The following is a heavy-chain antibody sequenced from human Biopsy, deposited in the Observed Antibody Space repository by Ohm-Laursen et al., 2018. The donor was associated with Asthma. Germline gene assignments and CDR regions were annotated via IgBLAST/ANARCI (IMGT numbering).Heavy chain of an antibody. CDR2: INAGNGNT. Sequence: SVKVSCKASGYTFISYTIHWVRQAPGQRLEWMGWINAGNGNTRYSQKFQGRVTITRDTSASTAYMDLSSLRSEDTAVYYCARTYYDFLTGQVNDAFAMWGQGTMVTVSS. J-gene: IGHJ3*02. V-gene: IGHV1-3*01. CDR1: GYTFISYT. D-gene: IGHD3-9*01. CDR3: ARTYYDFLTGQVNDAFAM.